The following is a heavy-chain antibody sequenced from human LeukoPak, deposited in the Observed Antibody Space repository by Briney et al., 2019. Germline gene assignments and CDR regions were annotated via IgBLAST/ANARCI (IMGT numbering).Heavy chain of an antibody. D-gene: IGHD6-19*01. V-gene: IGHV4-39*07. CDR3: ATPHSGWDPHYFDY. J-gene: IGHJ4*02. CDR2: IYYSGST. CDR1: GGSISSSSYY. Sequence: SETLSLTCTVSGGSISSSSYYWAWIRQPPGKGLEWIGSIYYSGSTYYNPSLKSRVTISVDTSKNQFSLKLSSVTAADTAVYYCATPHSGWDPHYFDYWGQGTLVTVSS.